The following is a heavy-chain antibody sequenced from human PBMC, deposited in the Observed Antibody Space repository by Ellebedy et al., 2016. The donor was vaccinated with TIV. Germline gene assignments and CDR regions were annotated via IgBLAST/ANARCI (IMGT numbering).Heavy chain of an antibody. CDR1: GGSFSGYY. D-gene: IGHD1-14*01. V-gene: IGHV4-34*01. J-gene: IGHJ4*02. CDR3: ARGDNGMGY. CDR2: INHSGST. Sequence: GSLRLSXAVYGGSFSGYYWSWIRQPPGKGLEWIGEINHSGSTNYNPSLKSRVTISVDTSKNQFSLKLSSVTAADTAVYYCARGDNGMGYWGQGTLVTVSS.